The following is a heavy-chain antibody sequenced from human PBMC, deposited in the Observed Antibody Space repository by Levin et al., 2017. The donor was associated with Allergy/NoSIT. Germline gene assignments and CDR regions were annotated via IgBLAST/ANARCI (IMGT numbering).Heavy chain of an antibody. CDR3: ARYRYYGSGTYSDY. CDR2: IYPGDSDT. CDR1: GYSFTNYW. V-gene: IGHV5-51*01. D-gene: IGHD3-10*01. Sequence: KVSCKGSGYSFTNYWIGWVRQMPGKGLESMGAIYPGDSDTRYSPSFQGQVTISADKSITTAYLQWSSLKAADTAMYYCARYRYYGSGTYSDYWGQGTLVTVSS. J-gene: IGHJ4*02.